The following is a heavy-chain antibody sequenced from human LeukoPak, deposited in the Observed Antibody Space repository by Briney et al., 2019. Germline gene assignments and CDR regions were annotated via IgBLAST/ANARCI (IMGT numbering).Heavy chain of an antibody. CDR2: IYTSGST. V-gene: IGHV4-4*09. J-gene: IGHJ2*01. CDR3: ARIGTTLYWYFDL. CDR1: GCSISSYY. Sequence: PSETLSLTCTVSGCSISSYYWSWIRQPPGKGLEWIGYIYTSGSTNYNPSLKSRVTISVDKSKNQFSLKLSSVTAADTAVYYCARIGTTLYWYFDLWGRGTRVTVSS. D-gene: IGHD1-7*01.